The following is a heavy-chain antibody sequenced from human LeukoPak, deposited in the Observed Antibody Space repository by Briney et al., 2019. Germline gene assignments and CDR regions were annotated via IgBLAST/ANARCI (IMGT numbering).Heavy chain of an antibody. CDR1: GGSFSGYY. CDR3: ARAAEATIRPYFDY. D-gene: IGHD5-24*01. J-gene: IGHJ4*02. Sequence: SETLSLTCAVYGGSFSGYYWSWIRQPPGKGLEWIGEINHSGSTNYNPSLKSRVTISVDTSKNQFSLTLSSVTAADTAMFYCARAAEATIRPYFDYWGQGTLVTVSS. V-gene: IGHV4-34*01. CDR2: INHSGST.